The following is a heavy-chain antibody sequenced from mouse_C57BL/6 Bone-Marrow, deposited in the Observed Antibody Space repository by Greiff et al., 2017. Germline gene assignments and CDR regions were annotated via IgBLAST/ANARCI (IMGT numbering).Heavy chain of an antibody. D-gene: IGHD2-1*01. Sequence: EVKLEESGGGLVKPGGSLKLSCAASGFTFSSYAMSWVRQTPGKRLEWVATISDGGSYTYYPDNVKGRFTISRDNAKNNLYLQMSHLKSEDTAMYYCARDRINGNLFDYWGQGTTLTVSS. CDR1: GFTFSSYA. J-gene: IGHJ2*01. CDR2: ISDGGSYT. V-gene: IGHV5-4*01. CDR3: ARDRINGNLFDY.